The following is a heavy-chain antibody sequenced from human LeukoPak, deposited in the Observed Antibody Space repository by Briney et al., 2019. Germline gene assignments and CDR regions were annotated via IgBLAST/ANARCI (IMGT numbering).Heavy chain of an antibody. CDR2: MNPNSGNT. D-gene: IGHD6-6*01. V-gene: IGHV1-8*02. CDR1: VYTFSSYD. CDR3: ARLPKYSRPLDY. Sequence: ASVKVPCKASVYTFSSYDIKWVRQATGQGLEWMGWMNPNSGNTAYAQKSQGRVTMSSDTSISTAYMELSSLRSEDTAVYYCARLPKYSRPLDYWGQGTLVTVSS. J-gene: IGHJ4*02.